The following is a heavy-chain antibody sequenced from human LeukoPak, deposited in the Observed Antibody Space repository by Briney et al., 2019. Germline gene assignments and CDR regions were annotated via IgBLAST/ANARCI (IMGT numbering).Heavy chain of an antibody. CDR1: SGSISSYY. V-gene: IGHV4-59*01. J-gene: IGHJ4*02. CDR2: IYYSGST. Sequence: SETLSLTCTVSSGSISSYYWSWIRQPPGKGLEWIGYIYYSGSTNYNPSLKSRVTISVDTSKNQFSLKLSSVAAADTAVYYCARVDSYGSHDYWGQGTLVTVSS. CDR3: ARVDSYGSHDY. D-gene: IGHD5-18*01.